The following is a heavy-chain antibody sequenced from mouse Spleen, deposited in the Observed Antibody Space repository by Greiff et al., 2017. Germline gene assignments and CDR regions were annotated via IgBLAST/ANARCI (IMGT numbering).Heavy chain of an antibody. CDR1: GFTFSSYA. D-gene: IGHD2-14*01. CDR2: ISSGGSYT. CDR3: ARGVRGAMDY. Sequence: EVKVVESGGGLVKPGGSLKLSCAASGFTFSSYAMSWVRQTPEKRLEWVATISSGGSYTYYPDSVKGRFTISRDNAKNTLYLQMSSLRSEDTAMYYCARGVRGAMDYWGQGTSVTVSS. V-gene: IGHV5-9-1*01. J-gene: IGHJ4*01.